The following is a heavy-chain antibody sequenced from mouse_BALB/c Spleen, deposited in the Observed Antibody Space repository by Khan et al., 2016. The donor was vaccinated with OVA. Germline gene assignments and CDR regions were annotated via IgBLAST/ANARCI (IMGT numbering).Heavy chain of an antibody. J-gene: IGHJ3*01. CDR3: ARRDYGSSYTGFAY. CDR1: GYSFTDYI. D-gene: IGHD1-1*01. V-gene: IGHV1-77*01. Sequence: QVQLQQSGPELVMPGASVKMSCKASGYSFTDYIITWVKQRTGQGLQWIGEIYPGSGSIYSNEKFKGKATLTADKSSNTAYMQLSSLTSEDSAVYFCARRDYGSSYTGFAYWGQGTLVTVSA. CDR2: IYPGSGSI.